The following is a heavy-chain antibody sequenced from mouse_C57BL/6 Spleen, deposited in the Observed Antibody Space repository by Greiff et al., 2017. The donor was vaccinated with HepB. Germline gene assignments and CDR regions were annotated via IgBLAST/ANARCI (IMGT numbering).Heavy chain of an antibody. CDR2: IDPSDSYT. CDR1: GYTFTSYW. D-gene: IGHD1-1*01. CDR3: ARANHYGSSLDY. V-gene: IGHV1-50*01. J-gene: IGHJ2*01. Sequence: VQLQQPGAELVKPGASVKLSCKASGYTFTSYWMQWVKQRPGQGLEWIGEIDPSDSYTNYNQKFKGKATLTVDTSSSTAYMQLSSLTSEDSAVYYCARANHYGSSLDYWGQGTTLTVSS.